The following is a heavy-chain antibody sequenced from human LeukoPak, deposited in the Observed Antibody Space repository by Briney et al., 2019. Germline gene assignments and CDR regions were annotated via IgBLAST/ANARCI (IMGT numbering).Heavy chain of an antibody. CDR1: SYSFTSYG. D-gene: IGHD6-19*01. J-gene: IGHJ4*02. CDR3: AVDSSGWRTFDY. Sequence: VASVKVSCKASSYSFTSYGINWVRQAPGQGLEWMGWISAYNGNTNYAQGLQGRVTMTTDTSTSTAYMELRSLRSDDTAVYYCAVDSSGWRTFDYWGQGTLVTVSS. CDR2: ISAYNGNT. V-gene: IGHV1-18*01.